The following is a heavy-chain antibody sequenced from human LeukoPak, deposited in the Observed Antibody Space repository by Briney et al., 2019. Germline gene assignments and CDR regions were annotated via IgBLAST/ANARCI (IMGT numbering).Heavy chain of an antibody. CDR3: GRAGPVTKDHFMDV. J-gene: IGHJ6*03. Sequence: GGSLRLSCAVSGFTFTNYWMSWARQSPGKGVEWVANIYLDGSRAYYVDSVKGRFTISRDNAKNSLFLQMNSLSAEDTAVYYCGRAGPVTKDHFMDVWGKGTTVTVSS. V-gene: IGHV3-7*01. CDR2: IYLDGSRA. D-gene: IGHD2-2*01. CDR1: GFTFTNYW.